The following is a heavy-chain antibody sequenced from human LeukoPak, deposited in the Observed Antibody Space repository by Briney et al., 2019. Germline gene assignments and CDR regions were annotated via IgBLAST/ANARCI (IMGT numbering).Heavy chain of an antibody. Sequence: SETLSLTCTVSGGSISTYYWSWIRQPPGKGLEWIGYIYISGTTNYNPSLKSRVTMSVDTSKNQLSMKLSSVTAADTAVYYCARGSNFGDCWGQGTLVTVSS. V-gene: IGHV4-59*01. D-gene: IGHD4-11*01. CDR1: GGSISTYY. J-gene: IGHJ4*02. CDR3: ARGSNFGDC. CDR2: IYISGTT.